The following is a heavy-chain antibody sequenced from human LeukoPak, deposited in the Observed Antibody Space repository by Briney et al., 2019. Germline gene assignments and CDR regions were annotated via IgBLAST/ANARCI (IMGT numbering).Heavy chain of an antibody. CDR1: GGSISSSSYY. V-gene: IGHV4-39*01. J-gene: IGHJ4*02. Sequence: SETLSLTCTVSGGSISSSSYYWGWIRQPPGKGLEWIGSIYYSGSTYYNPSLKSRVTISVDTSKNQFSLKLSSVTAADTAVYYWAGTDNSGFDYWGQGTLVTVSS. D-gene: IGHD3-22*01. CDR3: AGTDNSGFDY. CDR2: IYYSGST.